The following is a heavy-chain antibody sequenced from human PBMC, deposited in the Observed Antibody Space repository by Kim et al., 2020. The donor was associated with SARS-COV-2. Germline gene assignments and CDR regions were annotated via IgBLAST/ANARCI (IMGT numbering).Heavy chain of an antibody. V-gene: IGHV1-69*13. CDR3: ARVATEADSWTNSRWYFDY. D-gene: IGHD5-12*01. Sequence: SVKVSCKASGGTFSSYAISWVRQAPGQGLEWMGGIMPIFGTANYAQKFQGRVTITADESTSTDYMELSSLRSEDTAVYYCARVATEADSWTNSRWYFDYWGQGTLVTVSS. CDR1: GGTFSSYA. CDR2: IMPIFGTA. J-gene: IGHJ4*02.